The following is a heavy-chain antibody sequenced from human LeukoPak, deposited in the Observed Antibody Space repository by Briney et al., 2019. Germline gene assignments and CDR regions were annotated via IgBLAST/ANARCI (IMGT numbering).Heavy chain of an antibody. CDR2: ISYIGST. Sequence: SETLSLTCAVSGDSFSSHYWTWIRQPPGKGLEWIGYISYIGSTNYNPSLKSRVTISIDTSKNQFSLKLSSVTAADTAVYYSARDLVTVTKGFDIWGQGTMVSVSS. CDR1: GDSFSSHY. D-gene: IGHD4-17*01. V-gene: IGHV4-59*11. J-gene: IGHJ3*02. CDR3: ARDLVTVTKGFDI.